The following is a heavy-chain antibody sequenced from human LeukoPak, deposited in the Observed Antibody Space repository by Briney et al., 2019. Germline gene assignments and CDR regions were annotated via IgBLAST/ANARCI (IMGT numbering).Heavy chain of an antibody. Sequence: GGSLRLSCAASGFTFSSYGMHWVRQAPGKGLEWVAFIRYDGSNKYYADSVRGRFTISRDNSKNTLYLQMNSLRAEDTAVYYCAKDLRQLAQYFQHWGQGTLVTVSS. CDR2: IRYDGSNK. CDR1: GFTFSSYG. CDR3: AKDLRQLAQYFQH. J-gene: IGHJ1*01. V-gene: IGHV3-30*02. D-gene: IGHD6-6*01.